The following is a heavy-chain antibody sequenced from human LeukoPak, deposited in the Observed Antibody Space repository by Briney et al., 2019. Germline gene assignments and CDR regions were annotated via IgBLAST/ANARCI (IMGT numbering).Heavy chain of an antibody. D-gene: IGHD3-10*01. J-gene: IGHJ6*02. CDR3: AKDLAMVRGDSYYYGMDV. CDR1: GFTSSSYG. Sequence: GGSLRLSCVASGFTSSSYGMHWVRQAPGKGLEWVAVISYDGSNKYYADSVKGRFTISRDNSKNTLYLQMNSLRAEDTAVYYCAKDLAMVRGDSYYYGMDVWGQGTTVTVSS. CDR2: ISYDGSNK. V-gene: IGHV3-30*18.